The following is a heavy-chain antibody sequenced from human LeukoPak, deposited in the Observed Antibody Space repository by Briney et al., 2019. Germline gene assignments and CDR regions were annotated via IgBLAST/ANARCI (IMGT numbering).Heavy chain of an antibody. D-gene: IGHD5-24*01. CDR3: ARARGNGYNEIDY. Sequence: GGSLRLSCAASGFTFSRYPMHWVRQAPGEAPGKGLECVAVISTDGSAQHYANSVKGRYAISIDNSKNTLYLQLNSLRIEDTAIYYCARARGNGYNEIDYWGQGTLVTVSS. J-gene: IGHJ4*02. CDR1: GFTFSRYP. V-gene: IGHV3-30*09. CDR2: ISTDGSAQ.